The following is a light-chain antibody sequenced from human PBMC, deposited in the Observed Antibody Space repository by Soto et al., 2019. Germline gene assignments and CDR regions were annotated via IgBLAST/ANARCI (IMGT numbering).Light chain of an antibody. V-gene: IGKV3-15*01. CDR3: QQYNNWPWT. CDR2: GAS. Sequence: LSPGERATLSCGASQSVSSSYLAWYQQKPGQAPRLLIYGASTRATGIPARFSGSGSGTEFTLTISGLQSEDFAVYYCQQYNNWPWTFGQGTKVDI. J-gene: IGKJ1*01. CDR1: QSVSSSY.